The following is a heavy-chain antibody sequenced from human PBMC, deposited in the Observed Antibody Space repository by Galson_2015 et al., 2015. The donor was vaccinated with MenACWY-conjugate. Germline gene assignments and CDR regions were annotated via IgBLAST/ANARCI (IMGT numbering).Heavy chain of an antibody. D-gene: IGHD1-14*01. CDR1: GYTFTSYA. CDR3: ARPAADYNEKKSRYYYYMDV. CDR2: INAGNGNT. Sequence: SVKVSCKASGYTFTSYAMHWVRQAPGQRLEWMGWINAGNGNTKYSQKFQGRVTITRDTSASTAYMELSSLRSEDTAVYYCARPAADYNEKKSRYYYYMDVWGKGTTVTVSS. J-gene: IGHJ6*03. V-gene: IGHV1-3*01.